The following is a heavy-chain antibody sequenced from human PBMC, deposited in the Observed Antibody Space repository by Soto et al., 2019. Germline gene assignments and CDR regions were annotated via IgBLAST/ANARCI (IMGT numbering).Heavy chain of an antibody. V-gene: IGHV4-59*08. CDR1: GGSISGYY. J-gene: IGHJ4*02. D-gene: IGHD3-3*01. CDR2: ASNNGGT. Sequence: QVQLQESGPGLVKPSETLSLTCTVSGGSISGYYWGWIRQTPEKGLEWIGYASNNGGTNYNPSLKSRVTSSIDTSKSQFSLRLTSVTAADTAVYYCARYYDFWSGLDYWGQGTLVTVSS. CDR3: ARYYDFWSGLDY.